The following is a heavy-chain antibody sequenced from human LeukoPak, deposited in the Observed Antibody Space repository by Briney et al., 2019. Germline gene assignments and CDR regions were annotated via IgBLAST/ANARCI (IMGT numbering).Heavy chain of an antibody. D-gene: IGHD3-10*01. Sequence: ASVKVSCKASGYTFTSYAMHWVRQAPGQRLEWMGWINAGNGNTKYSQKFQGRVTITRDTSASTAYMELSSLRSEDTAVYYCARVLGSRFGELFYWGQGTLDTVSS. V-gene: IGHV1-3*01. J-gene: IGHJ4*02. CDR2: INAGNGNT. CDR3: ARVLGSRFGELFY. CDR1: GYTFTSYA.